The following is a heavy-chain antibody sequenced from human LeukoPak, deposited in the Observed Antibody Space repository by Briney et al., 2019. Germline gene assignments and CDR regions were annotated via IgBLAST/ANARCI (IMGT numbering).Heavy chain of an antibody. Sequence: PGGSLRRSCAASGFTFSGSPMHWVRQAPGKGLEWVALISYDGKKDFYTDSVKGRFTISRDDSKNTVFLQMDSLRADDTAMYFCARDADPAARGWLDPWGQGTLVTVSS. CDR1: GFTFSGSP. CDR2: ISYDGKKD. CDR3: ARDADPAARGWLDP. J-gene: IGHJ5*02. D-gene: IGHD2-15*01. V-gene: IGHV3-30*04.